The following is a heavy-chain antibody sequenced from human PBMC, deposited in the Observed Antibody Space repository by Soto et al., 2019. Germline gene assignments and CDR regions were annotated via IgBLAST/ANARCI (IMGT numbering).Heavy chain of an antibody. D-gene: IGHD6-19*01. Sequence: SVKVSCKASGGPFSSYAISWVRQAPGQGLEWMGGIIPIFGTANYAQKFQGRVTITADKSTSTAYMELSSLRSEDTAVYYCGLTAVAGTTRSWYYYYGMDVWGQGTTVTVSS. V-gene: IGHV1-69*06. CDR3: GLTAVAGTTRSWYYYYGMDV. CDR1: GGPFSSYA. J-gene: IGHJ6*02. CDR2: IIPIFGTA.